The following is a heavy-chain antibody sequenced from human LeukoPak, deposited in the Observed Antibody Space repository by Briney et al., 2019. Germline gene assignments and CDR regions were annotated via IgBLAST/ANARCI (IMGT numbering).Heavy chain of an antibody. CDR1: GFTFSSYW. J-gene: IGHJ4*02. Sequence: GGTLRLSCAASGFTFSSYWMNWVRQAPGKGLEWVANIKQDGSDKYYVDSVKGRFTISRDNAKNSLYLQMNSLRAEDTAVYYCARDYSASGAHDYWGQGTLVTVSS. V-gene: IGHV3-7*01. D-gene: IGHD3-10*01. CDR2: IKQDGSDK. CDR3: ARDYSASGAHDY.